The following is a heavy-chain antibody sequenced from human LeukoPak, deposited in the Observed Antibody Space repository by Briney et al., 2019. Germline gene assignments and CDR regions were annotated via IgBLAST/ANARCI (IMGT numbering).Heavy chain of an antibody. CDR1: GFSLSSYA. CDR3: AKEGFTVVTPPDY. D-gene: IGHD4-23*01. CDR2: ISGSGDST. V-gene: IGHV3-23*01. Sequence: GGSLRLSCAASGFSLSSYAMSWVRQAPGKGLEWVSGISGSGDSTYYADSVKGRFTTFRDKSKNTLYLLMNSLRAEDTAVYYCAKEGFTVVTPPDYWGQGTLVTVSS. J-gene: IGHJ4*02.